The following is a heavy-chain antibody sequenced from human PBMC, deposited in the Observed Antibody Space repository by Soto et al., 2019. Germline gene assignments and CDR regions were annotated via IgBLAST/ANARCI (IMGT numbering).Heavy chain of an antibody. CDR3: AKGPAAKTSSSWPHIY. Sequence: GGSLRLSCAASGFTFSSYAMSWVRQAPGKGLEWVSAISGSGGSTYYADSVKGRFTISRDNSKNTLYLQMNSLRAEDTAVYYCAKGPAAKTSSSWPHIYWGQGTLVTVSS. CDR2: ISGSGGST. V-gene: IGHV3-23*01. D-gene: IGHD6-13*01. CDR1: GFTFSSYA. J-gene: IGHJ4*02.